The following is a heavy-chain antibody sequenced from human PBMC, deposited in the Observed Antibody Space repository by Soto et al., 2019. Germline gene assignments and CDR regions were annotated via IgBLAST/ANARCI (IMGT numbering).Heavy chain of an antibody. V-gene: IGHV4-34*01. CDR2: INHSGST. CDR3: ARDKITGLFDY. Sequence: PSETLSLTCAVYGGSFSGCYWSWIRQPPGKGLEWIGEINHSGSTNYNPSLKSRVTISVDTSKNQFSLKLTSVTAADTAVYYCARDKITGLFDYWGQGTLVTVSS. J-gene: IGHJ4*02. CDR1: GGSFSGCY. D-gene: IGHD2-8*02.